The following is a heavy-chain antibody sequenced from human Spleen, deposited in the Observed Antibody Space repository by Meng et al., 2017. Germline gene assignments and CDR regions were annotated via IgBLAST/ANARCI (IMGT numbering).Heavy chain of an antibody. V-gene: IGHV4-38-2*02. CDR3: ARDFGGRGARYGGNSEGY. CDR2: IYHSGST. D-gene: IGHD4-23*01. Sequence: SETLSLTCTVSGYSISSGYYWGWIRQPPGKGLEWIGSIYHSGSTYYNPSLKSRVTISVDTSKNQFSLKLSSVTAADTAVYYCARDFGGRGARYGGNSEGYWGQGTLVTVSS. J-gene: IGHJ4*02. CDR1: GYSISSGYY.